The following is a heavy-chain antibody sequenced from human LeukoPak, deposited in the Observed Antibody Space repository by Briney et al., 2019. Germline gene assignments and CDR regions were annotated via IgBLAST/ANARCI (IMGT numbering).Heavy chain of an antibody. Sequence: GGSLRLSCAVSGFTFSSYSMNWVSQAPGKGLEWVSSISSSDSYIYYADSVKGRFTISRDNAKNSLYLQMNSLRAEDTAVYYCARATVASGEDWFDPWGQGTLVTVSS. V-gene: IGHV3-21*01. CDR1: GFTFSSYS. D-gene: IGHD4-23*01. CDR2: ISSSDSYI. J-gene: IGHJ5*02. CDR3: ARATVASGEDWFDP.